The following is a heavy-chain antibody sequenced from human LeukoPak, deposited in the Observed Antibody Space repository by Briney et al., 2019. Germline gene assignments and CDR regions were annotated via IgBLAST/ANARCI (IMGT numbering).Heavy chain of an antibody. D-gene: IGHD2-15*01. Sequence: ASVKVSCKASGYTFTSNYMHWVRQAPGQGLEWMGIINPSGGSTSYAQKFQGRVTMTRDTSTSTVYMELSSLRSEDTAVYYCARDPIVVVVAARSTPFDYWGQGTLVTVSS. CDR2: INPSGGST. V-gene: IGHV1-46*01. CDR3: ARDPIVVVVAARSTPFDY. CDR1: GYTFTSNY. J-gene: IGHJ4*02.